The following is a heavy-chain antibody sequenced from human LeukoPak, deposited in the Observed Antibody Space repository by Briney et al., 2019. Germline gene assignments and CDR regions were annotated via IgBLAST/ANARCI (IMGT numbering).Heavy chain of an antibody. D-gene: IGHD3-22*01. CDR3: ARGAEDYYDSSGYFVIDDY. J-gene: IGHJ4*02. Sequence: ASVKVSCKASGYTFTGYYMHWVRQAPGQGLEWMGWINPNSGGTNYAQKFQGRVTMTRDTSISTAYMELSRLRSDDTAVYYCARGAEDYYDSSGYFVIDDYWCQGALVTVSS. CDR1: GYTFTGYY. CDR2: INPNSGGT. V-gene: IGHV1-2*02.